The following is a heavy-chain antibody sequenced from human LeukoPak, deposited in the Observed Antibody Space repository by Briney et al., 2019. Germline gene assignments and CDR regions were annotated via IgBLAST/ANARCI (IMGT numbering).Heavy chain of an antibody. Sequence: GGSLRLSCAASGFTFSSYSMNWVRQAPGKGLEWVSFISSSSSYIYYPDSVKGRFTISRDNAKNSLYLQMNSLRAEDTAVYYCARGGRDGYNQYYFDYWGQGTLVTVSS. D-gene: IGHD5-24*01. J-gene: IGHJ4*02. V-gene: IGHV3-21*01. CDR2: ISSSSSYI. CDR1: GFTFSSYS. CDR3: ARGGRDGYNQYYFDY.